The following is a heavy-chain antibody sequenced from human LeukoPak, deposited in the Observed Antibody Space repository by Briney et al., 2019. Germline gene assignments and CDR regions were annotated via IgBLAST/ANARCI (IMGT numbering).Heavy chain of an antibody. CDR1: GFTLSNYW. J-gene: IGHJ4*02. D-gene: IGHD6-6*01. CDR3: ARQYSSSSEFDY. Sequence: GGSLRLSCAASGFTLSNYWMHWVRQAPGKGLVWVSRINSDGTTTSSADSVKGRFTISRDNAKNTLYLQMNSLRAEDTAVYYCARQYSSSSEFDYWGQGTLVTVSS. CDR2: INSDGTTT. V-gene: IGHV3-74*01.